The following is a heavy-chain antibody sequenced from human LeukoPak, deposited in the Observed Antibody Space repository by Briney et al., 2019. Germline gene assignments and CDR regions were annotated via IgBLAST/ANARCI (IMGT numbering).Heavy chain of an antibody. CDR2: ISSSSSYI. CDR1: GFTFSSYS. D-gene: IGHD5-24*01. J-gene: IGHJ4*02. CDR3: AASGARWLQLSGYYFDY. Sequence: GGSLRLSCAASGFTFSSYSMNWVRQAPGKGLEWVSSISSSSSYIYYADSVKGRFTISRDNAKNSLYLQMNSLRAEDTAVYYCAASGARWLQLSGYYFDYWGQGTLVTVSS. V-gene: IGHV3-21*04.